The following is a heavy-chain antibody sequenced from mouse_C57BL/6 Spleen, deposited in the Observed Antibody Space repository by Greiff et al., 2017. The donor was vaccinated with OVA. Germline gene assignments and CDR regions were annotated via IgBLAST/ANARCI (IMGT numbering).Heavy chain of an antibody. CDR2: IDPSDSET. V-gene: IGHV1-52*01. CDR1: GYTFTSYW. J-gene: IGHJ1*03. CDR3: ARGDSNWYFDV. D-gene: IGHD3-3*01. Sequence: QVQLQQPGAELVRSGSSVKLSCKASGYTFTSYWMHWVKQRPIQGLEWIGNIDPSDSETHYNQKFKDKATLTVDKSSSTAYMQLSSLTSEDSAVYYCARGDSNWYFDVWGTGTTVTVSS.